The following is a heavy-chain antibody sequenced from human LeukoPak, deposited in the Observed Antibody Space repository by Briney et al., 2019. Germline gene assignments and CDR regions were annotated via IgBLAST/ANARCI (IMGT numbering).Heavy chain of an antibody. J-gene: IGHJ4*02. V-gene: IGHV4-59*01. CDR2: IYYSGST. Sequence: SETLSLTCTVSGGSISSYYWSWIRQPPGKGLEWIGYIYYSGSTNYNPSLKSRVTISVDTSKNQFSLKLSSVTAADTAVYYCARAAYCSGGSCYSFNGNYFDYWGQGTLVTVPS. D-gene: IGHD2-15*01. CDR1: GGSISSYY. CDR3: ARAAYCSGGSCYSFNGNYFDY.